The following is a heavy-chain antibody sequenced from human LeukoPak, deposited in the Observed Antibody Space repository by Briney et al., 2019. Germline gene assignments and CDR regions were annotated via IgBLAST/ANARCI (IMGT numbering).Heavy chain of an antibody. J-gene: IGHJ4*02. CDR3: ARGGGSSGYYFDS. V-gene: IGHV4-34*01. CDR2: INHSGST. CDR1: GGSFSAYY. Sequence: SSETLSLTCAVYGGSFSAYYWSWIRQPPGKGLEWIGEINHSGSTSYDPSLKSRLIISVDTSKNQFSLKLTSVTAADTAVYYCARGGGSSGYYFDSWGQGILVTVSS. D-gene: IGHD3-10*01.